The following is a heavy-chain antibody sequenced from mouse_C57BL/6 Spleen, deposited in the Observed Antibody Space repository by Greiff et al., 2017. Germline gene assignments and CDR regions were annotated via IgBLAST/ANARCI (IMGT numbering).Heavy chain of an antibody. V-gene: IGHV1-82*01. CDR2: IYPGDGDT. D-gene: IGHD2-1*01. J-gene: IGHJ3*01. CDR1: GYAFSSYW. Sequence: QVQLQQSGPELVKPGASVKISCKASGYAFSSYWMNWVKQRPGKGLEWIGRIYPGDGDTNYNGKFKGKATLTADKSSSTAYMQLSSLTSEDSAVYFCACNYEAWFAYWGQGTLVTVSA. CDR3: ACNYEAWFAY.